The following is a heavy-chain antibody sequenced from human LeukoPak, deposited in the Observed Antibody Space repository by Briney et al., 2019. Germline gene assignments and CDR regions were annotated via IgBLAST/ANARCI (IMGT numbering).Heavy chain of an antibody. V-gene: IGHV3-15*01. J-gene: IGHJ4*02. CDR3: TTQQWLVPHSLDY. CDR2: IKSNTDGGTA. D-gene: IGHD6-19*01. Sequence: PGGAPRLSRAAPWFPFRKARVTRGRPGPREGVGGGGRIKSNTDGGTADYAAPVKGRFTISRADSKNTLYLQMNSLKTEDTAVYYCTTQQWLVPHSLDYWGQGTLVTVSS. CDR1: WFPFRKAR.